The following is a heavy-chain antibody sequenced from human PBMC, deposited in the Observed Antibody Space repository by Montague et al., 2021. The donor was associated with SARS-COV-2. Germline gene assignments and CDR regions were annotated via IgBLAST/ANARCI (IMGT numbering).Heavy chain of an antibody. V-gene: IGHV4-39*01. J-gene: IGHJ5*02. D-gene: IGHD2-2*01. CDR3: ARHLGHCFIVVVPSWFDL. CDR2: IYYSGST. Sequence: SETLSLTCTVSGGSISSSSYYWGWIRQPPGKGLEWIGNIYYSGSTYYNPSLKSRVTISADTSKNQFSLKLRSVTAADTAVYYCARHLGHCFIVVVPSWFDLWGQGTLVTVSS. CDR1: GGSISSSSYY.